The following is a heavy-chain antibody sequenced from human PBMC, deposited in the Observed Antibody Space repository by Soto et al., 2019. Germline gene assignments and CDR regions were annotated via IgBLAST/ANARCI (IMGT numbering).Heavy chain of an antibody. V-gene: IGHV3-23*01. Sequence: EEQLLESGGGLVQPGGSLRLSWAASGFNFGSYAMGWVRQAPGKGREWVSGVSGSGGSPYYADSVKGRLTISKDKSKNTLLLDINNRRPEDTAVYFCVKGKESGYRGAFDSWGQGTMVTVSS. CDR2: VSGSGGSP. CDR1: GFNFGSYA. J-gene: IGHJ4*02. CDR3: VKGKESGYRGAFDS. D-gene: IGHD6-13*01.